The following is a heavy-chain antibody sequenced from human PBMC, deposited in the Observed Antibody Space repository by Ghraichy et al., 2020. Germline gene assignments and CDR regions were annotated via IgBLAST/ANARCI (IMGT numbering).Heavy chain of an antibody. V-gene: IGHV3-21*06. Sequence: GGSLRLSCVGSGFNSGFTFRRFSLRWVRQAPGKGLEWVSSISSAVSSGTSFIYYADSVKDRFTVSRDDASSSMFLQMTSLRAEDTALYYCGMTSTSFFLPRVDYWGQGSLVTVSS. CDR3: GMTSTSFFLPRVDY. J-gene: IGHJ4*01. D-gene: IGHD6-13*01. CDR2: ISSAVSSGTSFI. CDR1: GFTFRRFS.